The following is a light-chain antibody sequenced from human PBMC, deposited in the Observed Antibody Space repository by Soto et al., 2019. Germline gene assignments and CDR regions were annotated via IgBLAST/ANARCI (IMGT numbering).Light chain of an antibody. CDR3: QQYDGAPLT. V-gene: IGKV3-20*01. CDR2: AAS. CDR1: QTLSINS. Sequence: EIVLTQSPDTLSLSPGERATLFCRASQTLSINSLAWYQQKPGQAPRLLIYAASTRHTGIPDRSNGSGSGTDFALTINRLEPEDFAVYFCQQYDGAPLTFGPGTKVDVK. J-gene: IGKJ3*01.